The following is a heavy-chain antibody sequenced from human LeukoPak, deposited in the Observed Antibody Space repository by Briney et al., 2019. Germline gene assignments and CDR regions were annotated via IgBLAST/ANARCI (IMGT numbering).Heavy chain of an antibody. CDR2: IYYSGST. D-gene: IGHD1-26*01. CDR1: GGSISSYY. J-gene: IGHJ5*02. V-gene: IGHV4-59*01. Sequence: SETLSLTCTVSGGSISSYYWSWIRQPPGKGLEWIGYIYYSGSTNHNPSLKSRVTISVDTSKNQFSLKLSSVTAADTAVYYCAREWWELPTGGWFDPWGQGTLVTVSS. CDR3: AREWWELPTGGWFDP.